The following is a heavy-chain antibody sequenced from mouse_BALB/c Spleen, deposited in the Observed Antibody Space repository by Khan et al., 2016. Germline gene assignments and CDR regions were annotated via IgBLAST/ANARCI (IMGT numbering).Heavy chain of an antibody. Sequence: EVQLLESGPGLVKPSQSLSLTCTVTGYSITSDYAWNWIRQFPGNKLEWMGYISYSGTTTYNPSLKRRLSITRDTSKNQFFLQLNSVTTEDTATYYCARWLDAMDYWGQGTSVTVTS. CDR3: ARWLDAMDY. D-gene: IGHD2-2*01. J-gene: IGHJ4*01. CDR2: ISYSGTT. V-gene: IGHV3-2*02. CDR1: GYSITSDYA.